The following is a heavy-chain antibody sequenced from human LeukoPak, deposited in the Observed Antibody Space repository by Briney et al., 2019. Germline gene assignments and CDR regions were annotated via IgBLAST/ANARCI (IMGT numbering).Heavy chain of an antibody. V-gene: IGHV3-7*04. Sequence: PGGSLRLSCAASGLTFSSFWKSWLRQAPGKGLEWVANIKQDGSEKYYVDPVKGRFTISRDNAKNSLYLQMNSLRVEDTAVYYCARGEYYYDGGYWGQGTLVTVSS. CDR2: IKQDGSEK. J-gene: IGHJ1*01. CDR3: ARGEYYYDGGY. CDR1: GLTFSSFW. D-gene: IGHD3-22*01.